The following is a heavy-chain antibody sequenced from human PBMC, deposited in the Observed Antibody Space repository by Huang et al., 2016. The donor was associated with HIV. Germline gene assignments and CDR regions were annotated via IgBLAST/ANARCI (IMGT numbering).Heavy chain of an antibody. D-gene: IGHD7-27*01. Sequence: QVQLQESGPGLVKPSETLSLICTVSGGSISSHSWGWVRQPPGKGLEWVGTISYSGSTNYAPSLKSRVTISVDTSKNHFSRKLNSLTSADTAVYYCARKGGLGSFDYWGQGTLVTVSS. V-gene: IGHV4-59*11. CDR1: GGSISSHS. J-gene: IGHJ4*02. CDR2: ISYSGST. CDR3: ARKGGLGSFDY.